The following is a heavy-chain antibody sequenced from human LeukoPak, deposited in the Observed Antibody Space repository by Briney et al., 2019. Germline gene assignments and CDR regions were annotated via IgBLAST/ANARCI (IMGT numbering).Heavy chain of an antibody. Sequence: GGSLRLSCAASGFTFSSYAMHWVRQAPGKGLEWVAVISYDGSNKYYADSVKGRFTISRDNSKNTLYLQMNSLRAEDTAVYYCAKDQSPYYDFWSGYYGMDVWGQGTTVTVSS. J-gene: IGHJ6*02. V-gene: IGHV3-30-3*01. CDR3: AKDQSPYYDFWSGYYGMDV. D-gene: IGHD3-3*01. CDR1: GFTFSSYA. CDR2: ISYDGSNK.